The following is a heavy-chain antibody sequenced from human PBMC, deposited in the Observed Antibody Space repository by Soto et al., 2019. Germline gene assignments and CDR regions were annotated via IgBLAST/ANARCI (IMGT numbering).Heavy chain of an antibody. J-gene: IGHJ6*03. CDR3: ARILFGRSVAGGYFYMDV. CDR2: IFSNDEK. Sequence: HVTLKESGPVLVKPTETLTLTCTDSGFSLSNGKVGVSWIRQPPGKALEWLAHIFSNDEKSYRTSLKSRLTISEDTSKSQVVLTMTNVDPVDTATYYCARILFGRSVAGGYFYMDVWGKGTTVTVSS. D-gene: IGHD6-19*01. V-gene: IGHV2-26*01. CDR1: GFSLSNGKVG.